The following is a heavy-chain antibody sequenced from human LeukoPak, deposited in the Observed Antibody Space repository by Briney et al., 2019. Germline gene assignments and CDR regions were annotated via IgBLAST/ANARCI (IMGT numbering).Heavy chain of an antibody. CDR3: ARAWDY. CDR1: GVSFSGYN. J-gene: IGHJ4*02. V-gene: IGHV4-34*01. Sequence: PSETLSLTCAVYGVSFSGYNWCWLRQPPGEGLEWIGQINDSGSTKYNPSLKSRVTISLDTSKNQFSLNLISVTAADTAVYYCARAWDYWGQGTLATVSS. CDR2: INDSGST.